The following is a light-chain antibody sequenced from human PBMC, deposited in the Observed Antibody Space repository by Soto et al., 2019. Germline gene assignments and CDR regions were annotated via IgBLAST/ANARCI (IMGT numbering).Light chain of an antibody. CDR3: QQRYNVMWT. Sequence: DIQMTQSPSSLSASVGDRVTITCRASRTITMYLNWYQQKPGKAPKLLIYAGSSLQSGVPSRFSGSGSGTDFNLTISSLQTEDFATYECQQRYNVMWTFGQGTKVDIK. CDR1: RTITMY. CDR2: AGS. J-gene: IGKJ1*01. V-gene: IGKV1-39*01.